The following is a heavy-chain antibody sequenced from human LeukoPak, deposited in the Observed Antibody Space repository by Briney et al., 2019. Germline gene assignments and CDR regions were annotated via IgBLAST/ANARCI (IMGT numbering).Heavy chain of an antibody. CDR1: GGSISNYY. CDR3: ATAREGATDY. D-gene: IGHD1-26*01. V-gene: IGHV4-59*01. J-gene: IGHJ4*02. Sequence: PSETLSLTCTVSGGSISNYYWSWSRQPPGKGLEWIGYIYYSGSTNYNPSLKSRVTISVDTSKNQSSLNVASTTAEDAAVYNCATAREGATDYWGQGTLVTVSS. CDR2: IYYSGST.